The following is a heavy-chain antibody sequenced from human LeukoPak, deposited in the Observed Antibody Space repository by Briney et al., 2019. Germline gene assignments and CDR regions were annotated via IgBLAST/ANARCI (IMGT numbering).Heavy chain of an antibody. CDR1: GGSISSYY. D-gene: IGHD1-7*01. J-gene: IGHJ4*02. CDR3: ARIERELFHYFDF. CDR2: IFYSGSS. V-gene: IGHV4-39*01. Sequence: PSETLSLTCTVSGGSISSYYWGWIRQPPGKGLEWIASIFYSGSSYYNPSLKRRVTISVDTSKNQFSLRLSSVTAADTAVYYCARIERELFHYFDFWGQGTLVTVSS.